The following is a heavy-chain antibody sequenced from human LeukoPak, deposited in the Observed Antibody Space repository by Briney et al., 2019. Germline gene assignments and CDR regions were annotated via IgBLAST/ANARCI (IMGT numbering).Heavy chain of an antibody. J-gene: IGHJ6*02. V-gene: IGHV4-39*07. Sequence: SETLSLTCTVSGGSIGTNSFFWGWIRQPPGKGLEWIGEINHSGSTNYNPSLKSRVTISVDTSKNQFSLKLSSVTAADTAVYYCAPLAAQNYYYYGMDVWGQGTTVTVSS. D-gene: IGHD2-15*01. CDR1: GGSIGTNSFF. CDR2: INHSGST. CDR3: APLAAQNYYYYGMDV.